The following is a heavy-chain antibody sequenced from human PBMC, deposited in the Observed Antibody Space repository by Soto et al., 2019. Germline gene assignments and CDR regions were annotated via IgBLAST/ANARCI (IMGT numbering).Heavy chain of an antibody. D-gene: IGHD2-2*01. CDR1: GFTFSTYW. CDR3: VRDGHCITTSCYGNGLDP. Sequence: EVQLVESGGGLVQPGGSVILSGAASGFTFSTYWMHWIRQVPGKCLEWVSRINSDASHTYYADSVKGRVPISRDNAQNTLLFEMNRLRAEDTAVYYCVRDGHCITTSCYGNGLDPWGQGTVVTFSS. V-gene: IGHV3-74*01. J-gene: IGHJ5*02. CDR2: INSDASHT.